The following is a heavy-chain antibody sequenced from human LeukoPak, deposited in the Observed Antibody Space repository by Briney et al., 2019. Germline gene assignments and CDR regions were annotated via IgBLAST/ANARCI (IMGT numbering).Heavy chain of an antibody. V-gene: IGHV1-18*01. CDR1: GYTFTNYG. CDR3: ARPRTSSSWYLYYFDY. J-gene: IGHJ4*02. D-gene: IGHD6-13*01. Sequence: ASVKVSCKASGYTFTNYGISWVRQAPGQGLEWMGWISAYNGNTNYAQKLQGRVTMTTDTSTSTAYMELRSLRSDDTAVYYCARPRTSSSWYLYYFDYWGQGTLVTVSS. CDR2: ISAYNGNT.